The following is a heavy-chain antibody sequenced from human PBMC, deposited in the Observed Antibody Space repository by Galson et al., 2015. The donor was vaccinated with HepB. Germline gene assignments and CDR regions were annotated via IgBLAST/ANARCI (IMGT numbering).Heavy chain of an antibody. D-gene: IGHD2-21*02. CDR2: IRSKANSYAT. Sequence: SLRVACAASGFTFSGSAMHWVRQASGKGLEWVGRIRSKANSYATAYAASVKGRFTISRDDSKNTAYLQMNSLETEDTAVYYCTRKGGEIAYCGGDCYSGYYYGMDVWGQGTTVTVSS. CDR3: TRKGGEIAYCGGDCYSGYYYGMDV. V-gene: IGHV3-73*01. CDR1: GFTFSGSA. J-gene: IGHJ6*02.